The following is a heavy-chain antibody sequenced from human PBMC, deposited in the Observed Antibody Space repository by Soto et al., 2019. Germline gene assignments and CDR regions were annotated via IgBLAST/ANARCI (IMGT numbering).Heavy chain of an antibody. CDR1: GGTFSDSV. J-gene: IGHJ4*02. V-gene: IGHV1-69*13. D-gene: IGHD5-18*01. CDR2: IVPIFGKA. Sequence: SVKVSCKASGGTFSDSVTSWVRQAPGQGLEWMGGIVPIFGKANLAEKFQDRVTITADESTSTAYMELSSLRSEDSAVYYCARETHSSHHNFDYWGPGTLVTVSS. CDR3: ARETHSSHHNFDY.